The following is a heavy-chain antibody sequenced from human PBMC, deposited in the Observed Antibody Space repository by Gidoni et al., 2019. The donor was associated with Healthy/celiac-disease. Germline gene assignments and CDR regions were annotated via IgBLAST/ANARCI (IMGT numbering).Heavy chain of an antibody. Sequence: QVQLVQSGAEVKKPGASVKVSCKASGYTFTSYDINWVRQATGQGLEWMGWMNPNSGNTGYAQKFQGRVTMTRNTSISTAYMELSSLRSEDTAVYYCARGHLYCSGGSCYGEWFDPWGQGTLVTVSS. CDR1: GYTFTSYD. V-gene: IGHV1-8*01. CDR2: MNPNSGNT. D-gene: IGHD2-15*01. J-gene: IGHJ5*02. CDR3: ARGHLYCSGGSCYGEWFDP.